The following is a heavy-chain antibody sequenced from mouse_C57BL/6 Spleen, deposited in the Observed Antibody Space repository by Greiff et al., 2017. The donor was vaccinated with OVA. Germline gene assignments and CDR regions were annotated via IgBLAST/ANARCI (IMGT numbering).Heavy chain of an antibody. Sequence: QVQLKESGPGILQSSQTLSLTCSFSGFSLSTSGMGVSWIRQPSGKGLEWLAHIYWGDDKRYNPSLKSRLTISKDTSRNQVFLKITSVDTADTATYYGARSDYYGSSYGWFAYWGQGTLVTVSA. D-gene: IGHD1-1*01. J-gene: IGHJ3*01. CDR2: IYWGDDK. V-gene: IGHV8-12*01. CDR3: ARSDYYGSSYGWFAY. CDR1: GFSLSTSGMG.